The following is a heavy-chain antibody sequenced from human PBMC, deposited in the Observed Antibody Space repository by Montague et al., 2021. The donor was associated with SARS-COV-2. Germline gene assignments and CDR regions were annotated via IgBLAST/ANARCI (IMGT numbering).Heavy chain of an antibody. D-gene: IGHD1-20*01. J-gene: IGHJ5*02. CDR1: GGSISSYY. Sequence: SETLSLTCSVSGGSISSYYWSWIRQSPGKGLERIGYIFHSGITDYNPSLKSRVTISVDMLKNQFSLQLNSVTAADSAVYYCARTEYNWNDWFDPWGQGTLVTVSS. V-gene: IGHV4-59*13. CDR2: IFHSGIT. CDR3: ARTEYNWNDWFDP.